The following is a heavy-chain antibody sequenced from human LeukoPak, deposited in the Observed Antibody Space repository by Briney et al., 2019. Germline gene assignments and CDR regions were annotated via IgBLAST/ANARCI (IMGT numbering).Heavy chain of an antibody. CDR3: AKDLEGGGYCSGGSCYYFDY. CDR2: ISYDGSNK. Sequence: GGSLRLSCAASGFTFSSYGMHWVRQAPGKGLEWVAVISYDGSNKYYADSVKGRFTISRDNSKNTLYLQMNSLRAEDTAVYYCAKDLEGGGYCSGGSCYYFDYWGQGTLVTVSS. CDR1: GFTFSSYG. D-gene: IGHD2-15*01. V-gene: IGHV3-30*18. J-gene: IGHJ4*02.